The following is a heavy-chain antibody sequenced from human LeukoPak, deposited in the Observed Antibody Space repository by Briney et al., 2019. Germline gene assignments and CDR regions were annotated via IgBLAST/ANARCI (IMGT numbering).Heavy chain of an antibody. CDR2: IYHSGST. J-gene: IGHJ3*02. V-gene: IGHV4-31*03. Sequence: QTSETLSLTCTVSGDSISSGGSYWSWIRQYPGRGLDWLGNIYHSGSTYYNPSLKSRVTISVDTSTNQFSLKLSSVSATDTAVYYCARVGFAEATFAFDIWGQGTLVTVSS. D-gene: IGHD3-10*01. CDR1: GDSISSGGSY. CDR3: ARVGFAEATFAFDI.